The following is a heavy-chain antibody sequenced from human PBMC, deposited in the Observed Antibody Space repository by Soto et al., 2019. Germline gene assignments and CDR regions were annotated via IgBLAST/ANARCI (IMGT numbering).Heavy chain of an antibody. CDR1: GFTFSSHE. Sequence: GGSLRLSCAASGFTFSSHEMNWVRQAPGKGLEWVSYIDYSGSRTDYADSVKGRFTISRDNAKNSLYLQMYSLRAEDTAIYYCVWDRTLLVPTSIDYWGHGNLVTVSS. CDR2: IDYSGSRT. D-gene: IGHD3-3*01. J-gene: IGHJ4*01. V-gene: IGHV3-48*03. CDR3: VWDRTLLVPTSIDY.